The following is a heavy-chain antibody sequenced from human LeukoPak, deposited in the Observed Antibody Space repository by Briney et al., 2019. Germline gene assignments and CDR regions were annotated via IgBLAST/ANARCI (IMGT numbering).Heavy chain of an antibody. Sequence: GGSLRLSCAASGFTFSSYAMHWVRQAPGKGLEWVAVISYDGSNKYYADSVEGRFIISRDNSKSTLYLQMDSLRAEDTAVYFCTRDISSSRFDFWGQGPQVIVSS. CDR2: ISYDGSNK. D-gene: IGHD6-6*01. J-gene: IGHJ4*02. CDR3: TRDISSSRFDF. V-gene: IGHV3-30-3*01. CDR1: GFTFSSYA.